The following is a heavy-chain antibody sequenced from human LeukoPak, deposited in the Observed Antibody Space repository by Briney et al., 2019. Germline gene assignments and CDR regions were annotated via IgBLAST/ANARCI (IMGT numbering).Heavy chain of an antibody. V-gene: IGHV4-39*01. Sequence: SETLSLTCTVSGGSVGSSSYYWGWIRQPPGKGLEWIGSIYYSGSTYYSPSLKSRVTISVDTSKNQFSLKLSSVTAADTAVYYCASIPVAGTKGGDWFDPWGQGTLVTVSS. CDR1: GGSVGSSSYY. CDR2: IYYSGST. D-gene: IGHD6-19*01. J-gene: IGHJ5*02. CDR3: ASIPVAGTKGGDWFDP.